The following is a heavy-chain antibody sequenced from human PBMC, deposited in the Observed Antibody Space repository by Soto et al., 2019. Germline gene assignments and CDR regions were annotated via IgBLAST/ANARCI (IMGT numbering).Heavy chain of an antibody. D-gene: IGHD3-22*01. J-gene: IGHJ4*02. Sequence: ASVKVSCKASGRTSNNYAISWVRQAPGIGFEWLGVIIPIGGTPEHAQKFQGRVTISADESTNTAYMELSSLRSEDTAVYYCATNYYDGSGHYFIFEHWGQGTLVTVSS. CDR3: ATNYYDGSGHYFIFEH. CDR2: IIPIGGTP. V-gene: IGHV1-69*13. CDR1: GRTSNNYA.